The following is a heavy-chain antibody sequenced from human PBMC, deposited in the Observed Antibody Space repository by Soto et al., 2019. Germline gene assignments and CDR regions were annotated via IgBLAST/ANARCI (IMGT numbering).Heavy chain of an antibody. J-gene: IGHJ6*03. CDR2: IYYSGST. D-gene: IGHD3-10*01. Sequence: PSETLSLTCTVSGGSISSYYWSWIRQPPGKGLEWIGYIYYSGSTNYNPSLKSRVTISVDTSKNQFSLKLSSVTAADTAVYYCARAPRITMVRGVIGGRADYYFMAVWGKGTTVTVSS. V-gene: IGHV4-59*01. CDR3: ARAPRITMVRGVIGGRADYYFMAV. CDR1: GGSISSYY.